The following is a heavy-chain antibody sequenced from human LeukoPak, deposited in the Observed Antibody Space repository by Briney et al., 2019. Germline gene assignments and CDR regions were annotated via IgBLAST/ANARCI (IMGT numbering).Heavy chain of an antibody. V-gene: IGHV4-59*01. J-gene: IGHJ4*02. CDR3: ARESGGDYYDSSGYYYSSYYFDY. CDR1: GGSISSYY. CDR2: IYYSGST. Sequence: PSETLSLTCTVSGGSISSYYWSWIRQPPGKGMEWLGYIYYSGSTNYHPSLKSRVTISVDTSKAQFSLKLSSVTAADTAVYYCARESGGDYYDSSGYYYSSYYFDYWGQGTLVTVSS. D-gene: IGHD3-22*01.